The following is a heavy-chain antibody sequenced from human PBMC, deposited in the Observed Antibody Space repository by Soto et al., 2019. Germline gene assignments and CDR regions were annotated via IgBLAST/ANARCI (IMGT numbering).Heavy chain of an antibody. CDR3: ARGDIVVVPAANSYYYYYGMDV. CDR1: GGTFSSYA. V-gene: IGHV1-69*06. Sequence: ASVKVSCKASGGTFSSYAISWVRQAPGQGLEWMGGIIPIFGTANYAQKFQGRVTITADKSTSTAYMELSSLRSEDTAVYYCARGDIVVVPAANSYYYYYGMDVWGQGTTVTVSS. D-gene: IGHD2-2*01. J-gene: IGHJ6*02. CDR2: IIPIFGTA.